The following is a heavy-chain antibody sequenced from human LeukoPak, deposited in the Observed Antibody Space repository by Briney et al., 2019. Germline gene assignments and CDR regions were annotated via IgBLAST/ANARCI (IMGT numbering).Heavy chain of an antibody. CDR3: ARDPGGSGSYSNRYNFDY. CDR2: ITPIFGTA. Sequence: SVKVSCKAYGGTFSRFTISWVRQAPGQGFEWMGGITPIFGTANFAQKFQGRVSITADGSTSTVYMELSSLRSEDTAVYYCARDPGGSGSYSNRYNFDYWGQGALVTVSS. D-gene: IGHD3-10*01. CDR1: GGTFSRFT. V-gene: IGHV1-69*13. J-gene: IGHJ4*02.